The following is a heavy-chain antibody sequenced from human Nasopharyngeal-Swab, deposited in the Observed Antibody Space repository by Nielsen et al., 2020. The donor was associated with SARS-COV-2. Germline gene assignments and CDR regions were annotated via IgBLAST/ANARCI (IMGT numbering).Heavy chain of an antibody. CDR3: ARDGLDYDFWSAYFMDV. CDR2: ISSSSSYI. D-gene: IGHD3-3*01. V-gene: IGHV3-11*06. J-gene: IGHJ6*02. Sequence: LSLTCAVSGGSFSANYWGWIRQAPGKGLEWVSSISSSSSYIYYADSVKGRFTISRDNAKNSVYLQMNSLRADDTAVYYCARDGLDYDFWSAYFMDVWGQGTTVTVSS. CDR1: GGSFSANY.